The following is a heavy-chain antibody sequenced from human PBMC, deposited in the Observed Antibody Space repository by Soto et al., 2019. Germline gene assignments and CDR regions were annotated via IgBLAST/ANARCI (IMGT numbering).Heavy chain of an antibody. CDR1: GASVSSPHW. J-gene: IGHJ4*02. Sequence: SETLSLTCAVSGASVSSPHWWSWVRQPPGKGLEWIGEIFHSGSTNHNPSLKSRVTISVDTSQNHFSLRLTSVTAADTAVYYCAASTGWWRLDYWGQGTLVTVSS. D-gene: IGHD6-19*01. CDR3: AASTGWWRLDY. CDR2: IFHSGST. V-gene: IGHV4-4*02.